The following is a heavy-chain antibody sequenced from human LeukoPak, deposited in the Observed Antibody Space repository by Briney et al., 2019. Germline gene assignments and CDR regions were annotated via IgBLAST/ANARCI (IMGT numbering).Heavy chain of an antibody. CDR1: GFTFSNAW. D-gene: IGHD3-22*01. J-gene: IGHJ4*02. Sequence: GGSLRLSCAASGFTFSNAWMSWVRQAPGKGLEWVGRIKSKTDGGTTDYAAPVKGRFTISRDDSKNTLYLQMNSLKTEDTAVYYCTTDGRDCYDSSGYRPWFDYWGQGTLVTVSS. CDR3: TTDGRDCYDSSGYRPWFDY. CDR2: IKSKTDGGTT. V-gene: IGHV3-15*01.